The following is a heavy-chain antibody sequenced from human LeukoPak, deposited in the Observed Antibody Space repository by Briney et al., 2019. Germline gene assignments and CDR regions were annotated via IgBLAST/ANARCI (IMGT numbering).Heavy chain of an antibody. J-gene: IGHJ4*02. D-gene: IGHD5-18*01. Sequence: GGSLRLSCAASGFTFSYNWLSWVRQAPGKGLEWLANINQDGSERYYVDSVKGRFTISRDNSKNTVYLQVRSLRAEDTAVYYCAKDLGWIQFGYWGQGALVTVSS. V-gene: IGHV3-7*03. CDR2: INQDGSER. CDR3: AKDLGWIQFGY. CDR1: GFTFSYNW.